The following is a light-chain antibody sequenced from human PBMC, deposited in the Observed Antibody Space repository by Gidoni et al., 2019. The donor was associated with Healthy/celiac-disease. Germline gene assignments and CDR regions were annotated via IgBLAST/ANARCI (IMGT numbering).Light chain of an antibody. Sequence: EIVLTQSPGTLSLSPGERATLSCRASQSFSSSYLAWYQQTPGQAPRLLIYGSSSRATGIPDRVSGSGFGTDFTLTISRLEPEDFAVYYCQQYGRSLWTFXQXTKVEIK. CDR1: QSFSSSY. J-gene: IGKJ1*01. CDR3: QQYGRSLWT. V-gene: IGKV3-20*01. CDR2: GSS.